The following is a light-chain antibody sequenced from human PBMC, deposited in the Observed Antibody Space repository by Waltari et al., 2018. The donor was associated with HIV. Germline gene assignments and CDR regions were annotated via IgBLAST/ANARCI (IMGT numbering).Light chain of an antibody. V-gene: IGKV1-33*01. CDR3: QQFDDVAIT. CDR2: DAS. Sequence: DIQMTQSPPSLSASVGDRVTITCQANQDIRKSLNWFQQKPGKAPNVLIYDASTLATGVPPRFSGSGSGTDFTLTISSLQPEDAATYYCQQFDDVAITFGQGTRLDIK. CDR1: QDIRKS. J-gene: IGKJ5*01.